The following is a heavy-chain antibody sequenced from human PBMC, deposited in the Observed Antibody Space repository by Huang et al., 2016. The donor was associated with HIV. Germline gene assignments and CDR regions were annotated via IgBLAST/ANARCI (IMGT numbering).Heavy chain of an antibody. CDR2: ISYDGSYQ. CDR1: GFTFSNYG. CDR3: AKDREDSAYQLDY. D-gene: IGHD5-12*01. J-gene: IGHJ4*02. V-gene: IGHV3-30*18. Sequence: QVQLVESGGGVVQPGRSLRLSCAAAGFTFSNYGVHWVRQAPGKGVEWVAAISYDGSYQYYSDSVKGRFTISRDDSQNTLYLQMSSLRAEDTAVYFCAKDREDSAYQLDYWGQGTRVTVSS.